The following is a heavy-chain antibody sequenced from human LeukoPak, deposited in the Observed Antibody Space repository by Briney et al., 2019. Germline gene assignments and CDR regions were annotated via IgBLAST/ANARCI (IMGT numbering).Heavy chain of an antibody. D-gene: IGHD6-19*01. CDR2: INHSGST. J-gene: IGHJ4*02. CDR3: ARLASSGWSHCDY. V-gene: IGHV4-34*01. Sequence: SETLSLTCAVFRGSFSAYYWSWIRQPPGKGLEWIGEINHSGSTNYNPSLKSRVTISVDTSKNQFSLKMNSVTAADTAVYYCARLASSGWSHCDYWGQGTLVTVSS. CDR1: RGSFSAYY.